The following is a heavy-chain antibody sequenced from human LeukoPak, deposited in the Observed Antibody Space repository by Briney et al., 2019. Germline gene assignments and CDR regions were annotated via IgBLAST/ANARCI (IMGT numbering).Heavy chain of an antibody. Sequence: PSETLSLTCTVSGGSISSSSYYWGWIRQPPGKGLEWVGSIYYSGSIYYNPSLKSRVTISVDTSKNQFSLKLSSVTAADTAVYYCATDLPSGIAAAHDHYWGQGTLVTVSS. J-gene: IGHJ4*02. CDR3: ATDLPSGIAAAHDHY. CDR1: GGSISSSSYY. D-gene: IGHD6-13*01. V-gene: IGHV4-39*01. CDR2: IYYSGSI.